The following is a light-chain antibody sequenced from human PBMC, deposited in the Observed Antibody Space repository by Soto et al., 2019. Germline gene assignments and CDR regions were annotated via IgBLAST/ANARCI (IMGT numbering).Light chain of an antibody. V-gene: IGLV2-14*01. CDR3: SSFTNRKTYV. J-gene: IGLJ1*01. CDR2: DVN. Sequence: QSALTQPASVSGSPGQSIAISCTGTSSDVGGYNSVSWFQQHPGKDPKLIIYDVNDRPSAVSDRFSGSKSGNTASLTISWLQTEDEADYYCSSFTNRKTYVFGTGTKLTVL. CDR1: SSDVGGYNS.